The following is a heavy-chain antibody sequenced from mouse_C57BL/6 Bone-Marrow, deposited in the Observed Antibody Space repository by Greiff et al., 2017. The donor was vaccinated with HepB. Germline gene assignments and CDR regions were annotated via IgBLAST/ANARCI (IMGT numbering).Heavy chain of an antibody. J-gene: IGHJ3*01. CDR3: TRGGLWFAY. CDR1: GFTFSSYA. CDR2: ISSGGDYI. Sequence: EVMLVESGEGLVKPGGSLKLSCAASGFTFSSYAMSCVRQTPEKRLEWVAYISSGGDYIYYADTVKGRFTISRDNARNTLYLQMSSLKSEDTAMYYCTRGGLWFAYWGQGTLVTVSA. V-gene: IGHV5-9-1*02.